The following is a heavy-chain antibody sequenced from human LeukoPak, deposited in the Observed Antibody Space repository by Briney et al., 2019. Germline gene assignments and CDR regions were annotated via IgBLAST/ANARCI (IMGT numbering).Heavy chain of an antibody. V-gene: IGHV1-46*01. D-gene: IGHD3-3*01. CDR3: ARTLVFGVVSAPFDI. J-gene: IGHJ3*02. CDR2: INPTGTST. Sequence: PGASVKVSRKASGYTFASYDMHWVRQASGQGLEWMRIINPTGTSTTYAQKFHGRLTVTRDTSTTTVYMELSSLRSEDTAVYYCARTLVFGVVSAPFDIWGQGTKVTVSS. CDR1: GYTFASYD.